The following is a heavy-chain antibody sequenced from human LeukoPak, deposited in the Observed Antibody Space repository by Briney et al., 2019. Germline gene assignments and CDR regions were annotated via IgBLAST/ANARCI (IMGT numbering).Heavy chain of an antibody. CDR1: GGSISSYY. CDR3: ARHSGGPFTNFDY. D-gene: IGHD3-16*01. CDR2: IYTSGST. Sequence: PPETLSLTCTVSGGSISSYYWSWIRQPPGKGLEWIGYIYTSGSTNYNPSLKSRVTTSVDTSKNQFSLKLSSVTAADTAVYYCARHSGGPFTNFDYWGQGTLVTVSS. J-gene: IGHJ4*02. V-gene: IGHV4-4*09.